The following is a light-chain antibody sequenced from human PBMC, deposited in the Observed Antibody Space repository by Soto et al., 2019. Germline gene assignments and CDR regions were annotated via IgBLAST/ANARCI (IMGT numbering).Light chain of an antibody. J-gene: IGLJ2*01. V-gene: IGLV1-44*01. CDR3: ATWADSLNVV. CDR1: TSNIGTHT. CDR2: SDN. Sequence: QSVLTQSPSASGTPGQRVSISCSGSTSNIGTHTGNWYQHFPGTAPKLLIYSDNQRPSAGPGRFSGSKSGTSASLAISGLLSEAEADYYCATWADSLNVVFGGGTKLTVL.